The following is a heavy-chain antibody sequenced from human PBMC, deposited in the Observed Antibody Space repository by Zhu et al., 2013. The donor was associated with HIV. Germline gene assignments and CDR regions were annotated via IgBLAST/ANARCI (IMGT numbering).Heavy chain of an antibody. Sequence: EVQLVDSGGGLVQPGGSLRLSCVVSGFTFSSFAMSWVRRTPGKGLEWVSSIGNGGVTTYYADSVKGRFTISRDNSKNTLYLQMNSLRAEDTAVYYCAKGSRNHEYWGLGTSVSVSS. CDR1: GFTFSSFA. V-gene: IGHV3-23*04. CDR3: AKGSRNHEY. D-gene: IGHD2-2*01. J-gene: IGHJ4*02. CDR2: IGNGGVTT.